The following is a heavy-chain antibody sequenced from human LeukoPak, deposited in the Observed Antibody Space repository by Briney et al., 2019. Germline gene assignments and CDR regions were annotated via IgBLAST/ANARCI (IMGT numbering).Heavy chain of an antibody. D-gene: IGHD5-12*01. CDR1: GGSISNYY. J-gene: IGHJ4*02. V-gene: IGHV4-59*01. CDR2: IYYSGST. CDR3: ARGFDSKSTYFDY. Sequence: SETLSLTCTVSGGSISNYYWNWLRQPPGKGLERIGYIYYSGSTNYNPSLSGRVTMSLDTSKNQFSLRLTSVTAADTAVYYCARGFDSKSTYFDYWGQGTLVTVSS.